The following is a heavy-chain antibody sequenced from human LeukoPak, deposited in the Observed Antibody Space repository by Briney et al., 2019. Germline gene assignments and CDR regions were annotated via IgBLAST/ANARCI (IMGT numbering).Heavy chain of an antibody. V-gene: IGHV1-8*01. CDR1: GYTFTSYD. J-gene: IGHJ4*02. CDR2: MNPNSGNT. D-gene: IGHD1-26*01. Sequence: GASVKVSCKASGYTFTSYDINWVRQATGQGLEWMGWMNPNSGNTGYVQKFQGRVTMTRNTSISTAYMELSSLRSEETAVYYCARAKRERNSGSYAYYFDYWGQGTLVTVSS. CDR3: ARAKRERNSGSYAYYFDY.